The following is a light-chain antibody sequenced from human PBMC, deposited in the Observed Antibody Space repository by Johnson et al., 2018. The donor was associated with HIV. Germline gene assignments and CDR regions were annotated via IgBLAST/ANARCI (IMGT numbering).Light chain of an antibody. CDR1: SSNIGNNY. V-gene: IGLV1-51*01. CDR2: DNN. Sequence: HSVLTQPPSVSAAPGQKVTISCSGSSSNIGNNYVSWYQQLPGTAPKLLIYDNNKRPSGISDRFSGSKSGTSVTLAITGIQTGDGADYYCGTWDTSLSAVYVFGTGTKVTVL. J-gene: IGLJ1*01. CDR3: GTWDTSLSAVYV.